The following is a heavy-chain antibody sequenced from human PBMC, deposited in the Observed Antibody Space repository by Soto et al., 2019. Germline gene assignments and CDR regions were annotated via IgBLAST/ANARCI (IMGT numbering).Heavy chain of an antibody. D-gene: IGHD2-2*01. CDR1: GGTFSSYA. CDR3: VLGCRTSCYDMDV. CDR2: IIPIFGTA. V-gene: IGHV1-69*06. J-gene: IGHJ6*02. Sequence: SVKVSCKASGGTFSSYAISWVRQAPGQGLEWMGGIIPIFGTANYAQKFQGRVTITADKSTSTAYMELSSLRSEDTAVYYCVLGCRTSCYDMDVWGQGTTVTVSS.